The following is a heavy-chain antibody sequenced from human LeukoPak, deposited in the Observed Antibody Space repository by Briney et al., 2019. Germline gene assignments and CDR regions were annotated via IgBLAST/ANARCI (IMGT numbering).Heavy chain of an antibody. CDR1: GFTFSSFG. D-gene: IGHD5-24*01. Sequence: GGSLRLSCAASGFTFSSFGMNWVRQAPGRGLEWVSYISSSTSTIYYADSVKGRFTISRDNAKNPLYLQMNSLRAEDTAVYYCARGRFFDSWGQGALVTVSS. CDR2: ISSSTSTI. CDR3: ARGRFFDS. J-gene: IGHJ5*01. V-gene: IGHV3-48*01.